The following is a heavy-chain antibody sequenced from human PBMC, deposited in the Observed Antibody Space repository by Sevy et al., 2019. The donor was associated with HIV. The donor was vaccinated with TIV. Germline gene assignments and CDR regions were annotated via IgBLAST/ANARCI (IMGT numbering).Heavy chain of an antibody. J-gene: IGHJ4*02. V-gene: IGHV3-15*01. D-gene: IGHD4-17*01. CDR1: GSSFTTAW. CDR2: IKSKNDGGTT. CDR3: ATDPGEYQVY. Sequence: GGSLRLSCVVSGSSFTTAWFSWIRQAPGKGLEWVGRIKSKNDGGTTDYAAPVKGRFTISRDDSKNTLYLQMSSLKTDDTAMYYCATDPGEYQVYWGQGTLVTVSS.